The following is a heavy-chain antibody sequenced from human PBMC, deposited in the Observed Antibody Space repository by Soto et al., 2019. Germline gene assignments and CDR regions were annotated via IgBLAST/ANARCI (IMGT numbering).Heavy chain of an antibody. CDR1: GGPINSGDYY. D-gene: IGHD3-9*01. CDR3: ARSVILTGGSYKGLIRLHYFDT. CDR2: IYYDGST. V-gene: IGHV4-31*03. Sequence: SETLSLTCPVSGGPINSGDYYWTWIRQHPERGLEWVGHIYYDGSTYYSPSLASRVTVSEDTSKNQFSLKLSSVTAADTAVYYCARSVILTGGSYKGLIRLHYFDTWGPGTLVTVSS. J-gene: IGHJ4*02.